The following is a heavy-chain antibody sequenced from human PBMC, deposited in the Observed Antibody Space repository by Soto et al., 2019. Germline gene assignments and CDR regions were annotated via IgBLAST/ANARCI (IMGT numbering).Heavy chain of an antibody. D-gene: IGHD2-8*01. CDR3: AKEGYCTNGVCYPYYYYYGMDV. J-gene: IGHJ6*02. Sequence: QVQLVESGGGVVQPGRSLRLSCAASGFTFSSYGMHWVRQAPGKGLEWVAVISYDGSNKYYADSVKGRFTISRDNSKNTLYLQMNSLRAEDTAVYYCAKEGYCTNGVCYPYYYYYGMDVWGQGTTVTVSS. CDR2: ISYDGSNK. CDR1: GFTFSSYG. V-gene: IGHV3-30*18.